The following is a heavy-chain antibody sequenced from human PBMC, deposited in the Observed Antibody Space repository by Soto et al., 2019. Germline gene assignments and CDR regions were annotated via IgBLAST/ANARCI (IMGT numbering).Heavy chain of an antibody. CDR1: GGAISAYY. D-gene: IGHD3-9*01. CDR3: ARGGHDILTGSLPFDY. Sequence: SETMSLTCTDSGGAISAYYWSWIRQTAGKGLEWIGRIYTSGSTNYNPSLKSRVTMSVDTSKNQFSLKLSSVTAADTAVYYCARGGHDILTGSLPFDYWGQGTLVTVSS. CDR2: IYTSGST. J-gene: IGHJ4*02. V-gene: IGHV4-4*07.